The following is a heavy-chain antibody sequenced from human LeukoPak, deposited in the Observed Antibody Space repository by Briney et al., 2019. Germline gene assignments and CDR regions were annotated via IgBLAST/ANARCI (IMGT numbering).Heavy chain of an antibody. CDR1: GGSLISTTYY. J-gene: IGHJ3*01. D-gene: IGHD3-16*02. CDR3: ARAPRTGAWDMITFGGVIVHGDAFDF. V-gene: IGHV4-39*07. CDR2: IYYSGST. Sequence: SETLSLTCAVSGGSLISTTYYWGWIRQPPGKGLVWIGRIYYSGSTYHNPSLKSRVTVSVDMSKNQFSLQLSSVTAADTAIYYCARAPRTGAWDMITFGGVIVHGDAFDFWGQGTMVTVSS.